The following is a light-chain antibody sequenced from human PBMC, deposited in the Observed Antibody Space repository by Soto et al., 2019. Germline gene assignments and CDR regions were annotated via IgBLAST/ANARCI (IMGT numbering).Light chain of an antibody. V-gene: IGLV1-40*01. J-gene: IGLJ1*01. CDR3: QSYDSSLSDRYV. CDR1: SSNIGAGYD. CDR2: GNN. Sequence: QSVLTQPPSVSGAPGQRVTISCTGSSSNIGAGYDVHWYKQLPGTAPKLLIYGNNNRPSGVPDRFSGSKSGTSASLAITGLQAEDEAEFYCQSYDSSLSDRYVFGTGTKVNV.